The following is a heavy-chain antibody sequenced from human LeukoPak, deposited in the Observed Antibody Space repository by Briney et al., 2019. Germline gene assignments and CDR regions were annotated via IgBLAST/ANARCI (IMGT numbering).Heavy chain of an antibody. CDR1: GGSISSSSYY. Sequence: SETLSLTCTVSGGSISSSSYYWGWIRQPPGKGLEWIGSIYYNGSTYYNPSLKSRVTISVDTSKNQFSLKLSSVTAADTAVYYCARRGYSYGSPFDYWGQGTLVTVSS. CDR3: ARRGYSYGSPFDY. CDR2: IYYNGST. V-gene: IGHV4-39*01. D-gene: IGHD5-18*01. J-gene: IGHJ4*02.